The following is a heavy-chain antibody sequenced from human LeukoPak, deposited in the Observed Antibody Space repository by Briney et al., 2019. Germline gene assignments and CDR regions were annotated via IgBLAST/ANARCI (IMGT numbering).Heavy chain of an antibody. Sequence: GGSLRLSCAASGFTFNTYAMSWVRQAPGKGLEWVSGISASGGSTYYADSVKGRFTISRDNSKNTLYLQMNSLRAEDTAVYYCASDTIAEDDYWGQGTLVTVSS. CDR3: ASDTIAEDDY. J-gene: IGHJ4*02. CDR1: GFTFNTYA. D-gene: IGHD6-13*01. CDR2: ISASGGST. V-gene: IGHV3-23*01.